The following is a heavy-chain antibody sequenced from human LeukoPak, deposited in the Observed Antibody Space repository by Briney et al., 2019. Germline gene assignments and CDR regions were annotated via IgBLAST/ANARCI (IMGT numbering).Heavy chain of an antibody. CDR2: IYYSGST. J-gene: IGHJ4*02. Sequence: NSSETLSLTCTVSGGSISSYYWSWIRQPPGKGLEWIGYIYYSGSTNYNPSLKSRVTISVDTSKNQFSLKLSSVTAADTAVYYCASVKYYYDSFYFDYWGQGTLVTVSS. D-gene: IGHD3-10*01. V-gene: IGHV4-59*01. CDR3: ASVKYYYDSFYFDY. CDR1: GGSISSYY.